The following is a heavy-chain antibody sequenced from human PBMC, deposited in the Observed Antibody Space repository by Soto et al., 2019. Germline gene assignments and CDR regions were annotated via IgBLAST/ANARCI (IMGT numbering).Heavy chain of an antibody. V-gene: IGHV3-15*07. D-gene: IGHD3-22*01. J-gene: IGHJ4*02. CDR3: TTDHFVSVLLLNFDY. CDR2: IKSKTDGGTT. CDR1: GFTFSNAW. Sequence: GGSLRLSCAASGFTFSNAWMNWVRQAPGKGLEWVGRIKSKTDGGTTDYAAPVKGRFTISRDDSKNTLYLQMNSLKTEDTAVYYCTTDHFVSVLLLNFDYWGQGTLVTVSS.